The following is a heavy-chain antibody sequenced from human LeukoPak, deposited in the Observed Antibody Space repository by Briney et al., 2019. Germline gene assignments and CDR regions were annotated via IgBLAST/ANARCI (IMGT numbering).Heavy chain of an antibody. J-gene: IGHJ4*02. D-gene: IGHD6-13*01. CDR2: IKQDGSEK. V-gene: IGHV3-7*01. CDR1: GFNFNNQW. Sequence: GSLRPLCSASGFNFNNQWNKWVRQASGKGLEWVANIKQDGSEKYYVDSVKGRFTISRDNAKNSLYLQMNSLRAEDTAMYYCARDSAGNDYWGQGTLVTVSS. CDR3: ARDSAGNDY.